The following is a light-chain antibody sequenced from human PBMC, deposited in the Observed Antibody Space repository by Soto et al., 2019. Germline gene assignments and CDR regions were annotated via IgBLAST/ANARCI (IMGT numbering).Light chain of an antibody. CDR1: QSLLHSNGYNY. Sequence: DIVMTQSPLSLPVTPGEPASISCRSSQSLLHSNGYNYLDWYLQKPGQSPQLLIYLGSTRASGVPDRFSGSGSGTDFTLKISRVEAEDVGFYYCMQALQTPYTFGQGTKLEIK. CDR2: LGS. CDR3: MQALQTPYT. J-gene: IGKJ2*01. V-gene: IGKV2-28*01.